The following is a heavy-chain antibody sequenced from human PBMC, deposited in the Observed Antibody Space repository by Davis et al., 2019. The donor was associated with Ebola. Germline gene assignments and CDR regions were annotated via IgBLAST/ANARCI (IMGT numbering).Heavy chain of an antibody. CDR2: ISAYNGNT. CDR1: GYTFTSYG. D-gene: IGHD2-15*01. CDR3: AGYKRYCSGGSCDY. J-gene: IGHJ4*02. V-gene: IGHV1-18*01. Sequence: AASVKVSCKSSGYTFTSYGISWVRQAPGQGLEWMGWISAYNGNTNYAQKLQGRVTMTRDTSTSTVYMELSSLRSEDTAVYYCAGYKRYCSGGSCDYWGQGTLVTVSS.